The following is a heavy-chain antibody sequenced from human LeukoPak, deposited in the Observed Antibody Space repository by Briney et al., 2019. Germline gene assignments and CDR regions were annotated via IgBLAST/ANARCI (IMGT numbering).Heavy chain of an antibody. D-gene: IGHD2-2*01. V-gene: IGHV4-59*01. CDR2: IYYSGST. CDR3: ARRRVVPAANYYYYYGMDV. CDR1: GGSISSYY. J-gene: IGHJ6*02. Sequence: SETLSLTCTVSGGSISSYYSSWIRQPPGKGLEWIGYIYYSGSTNYNPSLKSRVTISVDTSKNQFSLKLSSVTAADTAVYYCARRRVVPAANYYYYYGMDVWGQGTTVTVSS.